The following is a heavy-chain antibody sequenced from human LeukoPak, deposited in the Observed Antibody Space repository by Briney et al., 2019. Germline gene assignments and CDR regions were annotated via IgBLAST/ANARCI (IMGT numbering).Heavy chain of an antibody. CDR2: INHGEST. CDR1: GGSFSGYY. D-gene: IGHD3-22*01. Sequence: SETLSLTCAVSGGSFSGYYWYWIRQPPGKGLEWIGEINHGESTNYDPSLKSRATLSVDTSKNQFSLKLTSVTAADTAVYYCARGRTYYYDTSGYYPSIYYGMDVWGQGTTVIVSS. V-gene: IGHV4-34*01. J-gene: IGHJ6*02. CDR3: ARGRTYYYDTSGYYPSIYYGMDV.